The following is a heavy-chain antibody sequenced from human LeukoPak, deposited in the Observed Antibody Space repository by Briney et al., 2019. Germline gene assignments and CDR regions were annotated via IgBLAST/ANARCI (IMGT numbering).Heavy chain of an antibody. D-gene: IGHD2-15*01. Sequence: GGSLRLSCAASGFTFSSYAMSWVRQAPGKGLEWVSAISGSGGSTYYADSVKGRSTTSRDNSKNTLYLQMNSLRAEDTAVYYCARGDCSGGSCSGDYWGQGTLVTVSS. J-gene: IGHJ4*02. CDR1: GFTFSSYA. CDR2: ISGSGGST. V-gene: IGHV3-23*01. CDR3: ARGDCSGGSCSGDY.